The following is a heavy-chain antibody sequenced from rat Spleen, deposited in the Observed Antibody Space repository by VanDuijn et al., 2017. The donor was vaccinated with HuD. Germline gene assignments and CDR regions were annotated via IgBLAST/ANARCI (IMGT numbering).Heavy chain of an antibody. D-gene: IGHD4-6*01. V-gene: IGHV5-31*01. CDR2: LTTTRDDT. CDR3: TREFWAPDY. CDR1: GFTFNNYW. Sequence: EVQLVESGGGLVQPGRSLKLSCVAYGFTFNNYWMTWIRQAPGKGLEWVASLTTTRDDTYYPDSVKGRFTISRDDARNTIYLKMNSLRSEDTATYDFTREFWAPDYWGQGVMVTVSS. J-gene: IGHJ2*01.